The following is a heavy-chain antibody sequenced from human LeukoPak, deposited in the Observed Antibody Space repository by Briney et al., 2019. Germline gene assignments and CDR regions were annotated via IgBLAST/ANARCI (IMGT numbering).Heavy chain of an antibody. CDR3: ASGVYSSSWYSDY. D-gene: IGHD6-13*01. CDR1: GCTFSTYS. CDR2: ISSSSSYI. J-gene: IGHJ4*02. Sequence: GGSLRLSCAASGCTFSTYSMNWVRQAPGKGLEWVSSISSSSSYIYYADSVKGRFTISRDNAKNSLFLQMNSLRAEDTAVYYCASGVYSSSWYSDYWGQGTLVTVSS. V-gene: IGHV3-21*01.